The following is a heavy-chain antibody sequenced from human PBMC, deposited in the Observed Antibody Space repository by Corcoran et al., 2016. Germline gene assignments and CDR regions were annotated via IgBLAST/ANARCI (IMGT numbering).Heavy chain of an antibody. CDR2: IKSKTDGGTT. CDR3: TTDKGEWELPRRDY. V-gene: IGHV3-15*01. CDR1: GFTFSNAW. J-gene: IGHJ4*02. Sequence: EVQLVESGGGLVKPGGSLRLSCAASGFTFSNAWMSWVRQAPGKGLEWVGRIKSKTDGGTTDYAAPVKGRFTISRDDSKKTLYLQMKSLKTEDTAVYYCTTDKGEWELPRRDYWGQGTQVTVSS. D-gene: IGHD1-26*01.